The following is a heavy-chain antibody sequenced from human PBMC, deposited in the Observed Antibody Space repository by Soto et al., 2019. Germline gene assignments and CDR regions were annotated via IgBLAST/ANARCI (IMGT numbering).Heavy chain of an antibody. J-gene: IGHJ4*02. CDR1: GFIFSSYA. CDR3: AYFKYYDPNGYSYVETPHGPIGDY. Sequence: EVQLLESGGGLVQPGGSLRLSCEASGFIFSSYAMNWVRQAPGKGLEWVSVISGTGGSTYYADSVKGRFTISRDNSKNALYLRLNSLGAEDTAVYYCAYFKYYDPNGYSYVETPHGPIGDYCGQGNLVTVSS. CDR2: ISGTGGST. V-gene: IGHV3-23*01. D-gene: IGHD3-22*01.